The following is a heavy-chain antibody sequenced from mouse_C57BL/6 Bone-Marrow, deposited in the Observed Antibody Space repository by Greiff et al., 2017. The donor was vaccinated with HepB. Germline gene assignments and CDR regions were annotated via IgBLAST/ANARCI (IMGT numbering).Heavy chain of an antibody. CDR2: ISNGGGST. CDR1: GFTFSDYY. D-gene: IGHD1-1*01. V-gene: IGHV5-12*01. CDR3: ARLYGSSYTWFSY. J-gene: IGHJ3*01. Sequence: DVQLVESGGGLVQPGGSLKLSCAASGFTFSDYYMYWVRQTPEKRLEWVAYISNGGGSTYYPDTVKGRFTISRDNAKNTLYLQMSLLNSEDTALYYCARLYGSSYTWFSYWGQGTLVTVSA.